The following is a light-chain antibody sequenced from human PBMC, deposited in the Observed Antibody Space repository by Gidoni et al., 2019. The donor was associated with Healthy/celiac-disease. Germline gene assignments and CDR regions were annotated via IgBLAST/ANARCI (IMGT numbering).Light chain of an antibody. CDR1: QSVSSY. CDR2: DAS. V-gene: IGKV3-11*01. CDR3: QQRSNWPSFT. J-gene: IGKJ3*01. Sequence: EIVLTQSPAPLSLSPGERATLSCRASQSVSSYLAWYQQKPGQAPRLLIYDASNRATGIPARFSGSGSGTDFTLTISSLEPEDCAVYYCQQRSNWPSFTFGPGTKVDIK.